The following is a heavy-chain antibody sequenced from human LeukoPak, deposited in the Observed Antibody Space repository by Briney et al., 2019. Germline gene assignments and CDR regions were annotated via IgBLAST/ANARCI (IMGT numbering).Heavy chain of an antibody. D-gene: IGHD3-22*01. CDR1: GFTFSSYA. V-gene: IGHV3-23*01. CDR2: ISASGGTT. CDR3: ARYGSGYYFDY. Sequence: GGSLRLSCAASGFTFSSYAMSWVRQAPGKGLEWVSTISASGGTTFYADSVKGRFSISRDNGKNRLYLQMNSLGAEDTAVYFCARYGSGYYFDYWGQGTLVSVSS. J-gene: IGHJ4*02.